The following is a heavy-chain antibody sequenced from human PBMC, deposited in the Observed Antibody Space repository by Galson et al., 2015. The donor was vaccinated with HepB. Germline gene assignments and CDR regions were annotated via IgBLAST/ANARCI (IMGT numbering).Heavy chain of an antibody. D-gene: IGHD3-16*01. CDR2: TYFRSKWYL. CDR3: VRGQSRTYNI. V-gene: IGHV6-1*01. CDR1: GDSVSSNSVA. Sequence: CAISGDSVSSNSVAWSWIRQSPSRGLEWLGTTYFRSKWYLDYSVSMKSRIIITPDTSKNQFSLQLNFATPEDTAVYYCVRGQSRTYNIWGQGTMVTVSS. J-gene: IGHJ3*02.